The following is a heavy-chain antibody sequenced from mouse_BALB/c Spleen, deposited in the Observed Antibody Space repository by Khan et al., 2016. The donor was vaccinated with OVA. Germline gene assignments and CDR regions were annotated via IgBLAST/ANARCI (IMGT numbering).Heavy chain of an antibody. V-gene: IGHV1S81*02. D-gene: IGHD1-1*01. CDR1: GYTFTSFY. CDR3: TRGRYGSRFAY. CDR2: INPSNGGT. J-gene: IGHJ3*01. Sequence: QSGAELAKPGASVKLSCKASGYTFTSFYIYWVRQRPGQGLEGVGEINPSNGGTNFNEKFKNKATLTVDKSSSTAYMQLSSLTSEDSAVCDGTRGRYGSRFAYWGQGTLVTVS.